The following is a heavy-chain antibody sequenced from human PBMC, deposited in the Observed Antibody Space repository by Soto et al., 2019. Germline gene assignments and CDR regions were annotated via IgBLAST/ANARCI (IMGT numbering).Heavy chain of an antibody. CDR3: ARGRGLRYFDWLGGMDV. D-gene: IGHD3-9*01. CDR1: GYTFASYD. Sequence: ASVKVSCKASGYTFASYDINWVRQATGQGLEWMGWMNPNSSNTGYAQKFQGRVTMTRNTSISTAYMELSSLRSEDTAVYYCARGRGLRYFDWLGGMDVWGQGTTVTVSS. V-gene: IGHV1-8*01. J-gene: IGHJ6*02. CDR2: MNPNSSNT.